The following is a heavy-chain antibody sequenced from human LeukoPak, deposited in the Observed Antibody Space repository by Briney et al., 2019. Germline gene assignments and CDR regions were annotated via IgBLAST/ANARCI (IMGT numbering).Heavy chain of an antibody. CDR2: INPNSGGT. D-gene: IGHD3-10*01. CDR3: ARGAGNVWFGETGGFDY. CDR1: GYTFTGYY. J-gene: IGHJ4*02. Sequence: ASVKVSCKASGYTFTGYYMHWVRQAPGQGLEWMGWINPNSGGTNYAQKFQGRVTMTRDTSISTAYMELSRLRSDDTAVYYCARGAGNVWFGETGGFDYWGQGTLVTVSS. V-gene: IGHV1-2*02.